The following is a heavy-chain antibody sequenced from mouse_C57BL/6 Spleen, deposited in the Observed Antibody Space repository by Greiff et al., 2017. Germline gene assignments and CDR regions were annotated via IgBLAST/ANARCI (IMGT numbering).Heavy chain of an antibody. V-gene: IGHV1-55*01. CDR3: ASYYSGGSYWNYAMDY. J-gene: IGHJ4*01. Sequence: QVQLQQPGAELVKPGASVKMSCKASGYTFTSYWITWVKQRPGQGLEWIGDIYPGSGSTNYNEKFKSKATLTVDTSSSTAYMQLSSLTSEDSAVYTCASYYSGGSYWNYAMDYWGQGTSVTVSS. D-gene: IGHD1-1*01. CDR1: GYTFTSYW. CDR2: IYPGSGST.